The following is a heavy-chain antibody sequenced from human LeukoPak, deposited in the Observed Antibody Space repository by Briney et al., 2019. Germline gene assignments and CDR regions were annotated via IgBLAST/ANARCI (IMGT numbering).Heavy chain of an antibody. CDR3: ARQTGSGLFSLP. Sequence: SETLSLTCAVYGGSFSGYYWSWIRQPPGKGLEWIGSIYFSGGTYYNASLKSRVTISVDTSKNQFSLKLSSVTAADTAVYYCARQTGSGLFSLPGGQGTLVTVSS. D-gene: IGHD3-10*01. CDR2: IYFSGGT. V-gene: IGHV4-34*01. J-gene: IGHJ4*02. CDR1: GGSFSGYY.